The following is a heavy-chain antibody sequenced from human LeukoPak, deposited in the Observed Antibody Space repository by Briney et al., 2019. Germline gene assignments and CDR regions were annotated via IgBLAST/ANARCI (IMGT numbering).Heavy chain of an antibody. V-gene: IGHV3-7*01. Sequence: PGGSLRLSCAASGFTFSSYWMSWVRQAPGKGLEWVASIKQDGSEKYYVDSVKGRFTISRDNAKNSLYLQMNSLRAEDTAVYYCARSEPYETPTYYYDSSGYASDYWGQGTLVTVSS. J-gene: IGHJ4*02. CDR3: ARSEPYETPTYYYDSSGYASDY. D-gene: IGHD3-22*01. CDR2: IKQDGSEK. CDR1: GFTFSSYW.